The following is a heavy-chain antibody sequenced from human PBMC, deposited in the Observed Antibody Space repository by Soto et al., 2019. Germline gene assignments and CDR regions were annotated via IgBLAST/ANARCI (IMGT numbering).Heavy chain of an antibody. V-gene: IGHV1-69*05. CDR1: GGTLSSYA. J-gene: IGHJ3*02. CDR2: INPIGGTT. Sequence: ASVKVSCKASGGTLSSYAISWVRHATGQGLEWMGIINPIGGTTNYAQKFQGRVTITRDESTSTAYMELSSLRSEDTAVYYCARENYDFWSGNHVAFDIWGQGTMVTVSS. D-gene: IGHD3-3*01. CDR3: ARENYDFWSGNHVAFDI.